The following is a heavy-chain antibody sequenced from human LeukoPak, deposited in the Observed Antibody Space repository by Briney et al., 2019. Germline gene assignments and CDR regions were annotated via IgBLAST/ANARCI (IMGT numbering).Heavy chain of an antibody. CDR2: VYETGSR. Sequence: SETLSLTCTVSGASIVRDYWSWVRQPPGTGLQWIGYVYETGSRNYNPSPDRRVSISMDRSKNQFSLRLDSVTAADTAMYYCAREHRGRDGYTLDYWGQGILVTVSS. D-gene: IGHD5-24*01. CDR1: GASIVRDY. CDR3: AREHRGRDGYTLDY. J-gene: IGHJ4*02. V-gene: IGHV4-59*12.